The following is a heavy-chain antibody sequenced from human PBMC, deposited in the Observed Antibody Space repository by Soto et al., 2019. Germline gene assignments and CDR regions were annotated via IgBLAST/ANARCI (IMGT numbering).Heavy chain of an antibody. D-gene: IGHD3-22*01. J-gene: IGHJ4*02. CDR3: GRPERGADRNSGYQNLDY. CDR1: GFTFSSYA. CDR2: ISGSGGST. V-gene: IGHV3-23*01. Sequence: GGSLRLSCAASGFTFSSYAMSWVRQAPGKGLEWVSAISGSGGSTYYADSVKGRFTISRDNSKNTLYLQMNSLRAEDTAVYYCGRPERGADRNSGYQNLDYWGQGTLVTVSS.